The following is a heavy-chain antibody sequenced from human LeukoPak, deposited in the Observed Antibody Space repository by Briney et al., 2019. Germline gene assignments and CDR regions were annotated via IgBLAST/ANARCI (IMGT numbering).Heavy chain of an antibody. V-gene: IGHV3-53*01. Sequence: GGSLRLSCAASGFTVSSNYMSWVRQAPGKGPEWVSVIYSGGSTYYADSVKGRFTISRDNSKNTLYLQMNSLRAEDTAVYYCASKMPYYYDSPPDYWGQGTLVTVSS. D-gene: IGHD3-22*01. CDR3: ASKMPYYYDSPPDY. CDR1: GFTVSSNY. J-gene: IGHJ4*02. CDR2: IYSGGST.